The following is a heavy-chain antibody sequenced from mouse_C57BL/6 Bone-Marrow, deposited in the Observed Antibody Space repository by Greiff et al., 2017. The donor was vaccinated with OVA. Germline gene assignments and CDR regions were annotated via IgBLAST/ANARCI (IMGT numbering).Heavy chain of an antibody. V-gene: IGHV5-4*01. CDR1: GFTFSSYA. J-gene: IGHJ4*01. CDR3: ARDEGYYYGSSLYAMDY. Sequence: EVKLVESGGGLVKPGGSLKLSCAASGFTFSSYAMSWVRQTPEKRLEWVATISDGGSYTYYPDNVKGRFTISRDNAKNNLYLQMSHLKSEDTAMYYCARDEGYYYGSSLYAMDYWGQGTSGTVSS. D-gene: IGHD1-1*01. CDR2: ISDGGSYT.